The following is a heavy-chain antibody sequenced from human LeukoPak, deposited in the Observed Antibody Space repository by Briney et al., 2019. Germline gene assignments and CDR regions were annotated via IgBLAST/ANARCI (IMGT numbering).Heavy chain of an antibody. CDR1: GGSFSGYY. V-gene: IGHV4-34*01. Sequence: SETLSLTCAVYGGSFSGYYWSWIRQPPGKGLEWIGEINHSGSTNYNPSLKSRVTISVDTSKNQFSLKLSSVTAADTAVYYCARGETYNNSSGYYRYYFDYWGQGTLVTVSS. J-gene: IGHJ4*02. D-gene: IGHD3-22*01. CDR3: ARGETYNNSSGYYRYYFDY. CDR2: INHSGST.